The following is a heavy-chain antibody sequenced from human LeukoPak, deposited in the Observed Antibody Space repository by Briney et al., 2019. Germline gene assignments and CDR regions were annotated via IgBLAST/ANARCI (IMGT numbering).Heavy chain of an antibody. Sequence: GGSLRLSCAASGFTFSDYDMSWLRQAPGKGLEWVSYISSSSSTIYYADSVKGRFTISRDNAKNSLYLQMNSLRAEDTAVYYCARGFGLKDYWGQGTLVTVSS. CDR3: ARGFGLKDY. V-gene: IGHV3-11*04. CDR1: GFTFSDYD. J-gene: IGHJ4*02. D-gene: IGHD3-16*01. CDR2: ISSSSSTI.